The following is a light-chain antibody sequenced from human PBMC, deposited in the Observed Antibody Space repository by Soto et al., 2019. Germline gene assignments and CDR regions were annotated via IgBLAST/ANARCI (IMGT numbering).Light chain of an antibody. J-gene: IGKJ2*01. V-gene: IGKV3-20*01. CDR2: GAS. CDR3: HQYLDSPNT. Sequence: EIVLTQSPDTLSLSPGERATFSCRATQSITNKYVAWYQQKAGQAPRLLIYGASTRATGIPDRFRGSGSGTDFTLSITRPEPEDFAVYYCHQYLDSPNTFGQGTNLEIK. CDR1: QSITNKY.